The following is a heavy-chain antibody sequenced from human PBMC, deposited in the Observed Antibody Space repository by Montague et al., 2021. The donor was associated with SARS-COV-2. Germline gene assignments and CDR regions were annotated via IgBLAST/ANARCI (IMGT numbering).Heavy chain of an antibody. V-gene: IGHV4-34*01. J-gene: IGHJ6*03. D-gene: IGHD3-10*01. CDR3: ARLRDGVVPSPILGVGPYYSYYYMDV. CDR1: GTSFSGYY. Sequence: SETLSLTCAVHGTSFSGYYWNWICQPPGKVLEWIGEINHGGSTKYSPSLKSRLTISADTSKNQFSLKLTSVAAADTAVYYCARLRDGVVPSPILGVGPYYSYYYMDVWGRGTTVTVSS. CDR2: INHGGST.